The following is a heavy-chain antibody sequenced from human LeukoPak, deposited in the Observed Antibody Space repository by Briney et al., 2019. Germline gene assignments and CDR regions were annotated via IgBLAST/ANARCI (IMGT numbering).Heavy chain of an antibody. J-gene: IGHJ4*02. V-gene: IGHV1-69*01. CDR2: IIPIFGTA. Sequence: GASVKVSCNASGGTFSSYAISWVRQAPGQGLEWMGGIIPIFGTANYAQKYQGRVTITADDTTSTAYMELSSLRSEDTAVYYCARGVVGATSPPLDYWGQGTLVTVSS. CDR3: ARGVVGATSPPLDY. D-gene: IGHD1-26*01. CDR1: GGTFSSYA.